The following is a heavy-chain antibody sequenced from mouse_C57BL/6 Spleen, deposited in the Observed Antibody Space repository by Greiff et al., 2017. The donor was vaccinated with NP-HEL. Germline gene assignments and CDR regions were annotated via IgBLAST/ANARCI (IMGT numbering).Heavy chain of an antibody. CDR2: ISYDGSN. V-gene: IGHV3-6*01. CDR1: GYSITSGYY. CDR3: ARDDYYGSSLDY. J-gene: IGHJ2*01. D-gene: IGHD1-1*01. Sequence: VQLQQSGPGLVKPSQSLSLTCSVTGYSITSGYYWNWIRQFPGNKLEWMGYISYDGSNNYNPSLKNRISITRDTSKNQFFLKLNSVTTEDTATYYCARDDYYGSSLDYWGQGTTLTVSS.